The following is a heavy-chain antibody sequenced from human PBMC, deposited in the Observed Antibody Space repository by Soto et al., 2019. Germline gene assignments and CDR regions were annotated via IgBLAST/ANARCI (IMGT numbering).Heavy chain of an antibody. CDR2: IYHSGST. D-gene: IGHD5-12*01. J-gene: IGHJ4*02. CDR1: GGSISSGGYS. V-gene: IGHV4-30-2*01. Sequence: QLQLQESGSGLVKPSQTLSLTCPVSGGSISSGGYSWSWIRQPPGKGLEWIGYIYHSGSTYYNPSLKRRVTISVDRSKNQCSRKLSSVTAADTAVYYCAAGGGLPRYYWGQGTLVTVSS. CDR3: AAGGGLPRYY.